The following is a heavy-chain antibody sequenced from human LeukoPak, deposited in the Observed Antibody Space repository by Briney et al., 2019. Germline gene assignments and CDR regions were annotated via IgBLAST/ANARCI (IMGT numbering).Heavy chain of an antibody. CDR2: IIPILGIA. CDR1: GYTFTGYY. Sequence: SVKVSCKASGYTFTGYYMHWVRQAPGQGLEWMGRIIPILGIANYAQKFQGRVTITADKSTSTAYMELSSLRSEDTAVYYCARVVAAAGTYDAFDIWGQGIMVTVSS. V-gene: IGHV1-69*04. CDR3: ARVVAAAGTYDAFDI. D-gene: IGHD6-13*01. J-gene: IGHJ3*02.